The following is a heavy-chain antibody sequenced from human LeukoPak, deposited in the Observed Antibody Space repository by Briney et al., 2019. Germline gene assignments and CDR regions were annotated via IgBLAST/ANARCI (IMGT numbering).Heavy chain of an antibody. CDR1: GYTFTSYG. CDR2: INPSGGST. J-gene: IGHJ4*02. Sequence: GASVKVSCKASGYTFTSYGISWVRQPPGQGLEWMGIINPSGGSTSYAQKFQGRVTMTRDTSTSTVYMELSSLRSEDTAVYYCARDNIVARKGHDYWGQGTLVTVSS. CDR3: ARDNIVARKGHDY. D-gene: IGHD5-12*01. V-gene: IGHV1-46*01.